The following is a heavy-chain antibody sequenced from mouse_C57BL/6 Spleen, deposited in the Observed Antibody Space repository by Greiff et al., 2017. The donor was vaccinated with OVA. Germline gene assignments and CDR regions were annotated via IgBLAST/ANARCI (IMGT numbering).Heavy chain of an antibody. CDR2: IYPRSGNT. Sequence: QVQLKQSGAELARPGASVKLSCKASGYTFTSYGISWVKQRTGQGLEWIGEIYPRSGNTYYNEKFKGKATLTADKSSSTAYMELRSLTSEDSAVYFCARGSNSIMDYWGQGTSVTVSS. D-gene: IGHD2-5*01. V-gene: IGHV1-81*01. CDR3: ARGSNSIMDY. CDR1: GYTFTSYG. J-gene: IGHJ4*01.